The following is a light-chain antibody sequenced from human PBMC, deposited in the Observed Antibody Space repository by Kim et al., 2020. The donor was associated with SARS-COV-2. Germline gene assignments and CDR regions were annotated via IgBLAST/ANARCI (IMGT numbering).Light chain of an antibody. CDR3: LLYYDGAQV. V-gene: IGLV7-43*01. CDR2: GVS. J-gene: IGLJ3*02. Sequence: QAVVTQEPSLIVSPGGTVTLTCASNTGAVTTSYYPNWFQQKLGQAPRALIYGVSKKHTWTPARFSGSLLGGKAVLTLSDAQPEDEAEYYCLLYYDGAQVFGGGTQLTVL. CDR1: TGAVTTSYY.